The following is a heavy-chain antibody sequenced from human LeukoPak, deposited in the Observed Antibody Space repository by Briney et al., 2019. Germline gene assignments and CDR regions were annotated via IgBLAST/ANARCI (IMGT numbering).Heavy chain of an antibody. J-gene: IGHJ6*02. CDR2: ISSSSSTV. CDR1: GFTFSSYS. CDR3: ARDPLYCGSSTCYNYYYSMDV. D-gene: IGHD2-2*02. V-gene: IGHV3-48*02. Sequence: GSLRLSCAASGFTFSSYSMHWVRQAPGKGLEWVSYISSSSSTVHYAASVRGRFTISRDSAKNSLYLQMNSLGDEDTAVYYCARDPLYCGSSTCYNYYYSMDVWGQGTTVTVSS.